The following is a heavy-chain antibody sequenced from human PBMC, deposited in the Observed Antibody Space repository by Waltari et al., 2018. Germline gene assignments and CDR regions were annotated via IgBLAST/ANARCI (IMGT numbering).Heavy chain of an antibody. V-gene: IGHV1-69-2*01. D-gene: IGHD6-19*01. CDR2: VDPEDGDP. Sequence: EVQKRQSGAALKEDGRRRRTSCKCSGETVSDYYIHWVQQAPGKGLRWMGLVDPEDGDPIYAANFQGRVTISADTSTDTAFMELSSLRSEDTAVFYCATALGDSSSASRPFDFWGQGTMITVSS. CDR3: ATALGDSSSASRPFDF. CDR1: GETVSDYY. J-gene: IGHJ3*01.